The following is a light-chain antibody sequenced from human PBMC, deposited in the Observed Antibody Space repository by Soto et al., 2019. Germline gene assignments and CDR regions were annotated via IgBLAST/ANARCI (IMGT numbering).Light chain of an antibody. CDR3: HQYYSTPPHT. Sequence: DIVMTQSPDSLAVSLGERATINCKSSQSVLYSSNNKNYLAWYQQKPGQPPKLLISCASIRESGVPDRFSATRSGKDFALTVSSLQAEDVAVYYCHQYYSTPPHTLGQGIKLEIK. CDR1: QSVLYSSNNKNY. V-gene: IGKV4-1*01. J-gene: IGKJ2*01. CDR2: CAS.